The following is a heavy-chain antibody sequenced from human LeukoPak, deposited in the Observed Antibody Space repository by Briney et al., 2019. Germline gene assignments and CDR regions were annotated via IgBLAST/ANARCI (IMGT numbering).Heavy chain of an antibody. Sequence: ASVKVSCKASGYTFTGYYMHWVRQAPGQGLEWMGWINPNSGGTNYAQKFQGRVTMTRDTSTSTVYMELSSLRSEDTAVYFCARGPRITIIRGGQWYCYMDVWGKGTTVTISS. CDR1: GYTFTGYY. CDR2: INPNSGGT. V-gene: IGHV1-2*02. CDR3: ARGPRITIIRGGQWYCYMDV. J-gene: IGHJ6*03. D-gene: IGHD3-10*01.